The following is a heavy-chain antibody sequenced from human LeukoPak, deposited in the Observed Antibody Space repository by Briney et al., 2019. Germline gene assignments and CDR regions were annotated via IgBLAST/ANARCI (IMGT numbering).Heavy chain of an antibody. CDR3: ARLVVAARAFFDY. V-gene: IGHV1-69*13. J-gene: IGHJ4*02. Sequence: RWASVKVSCKASGGTFSSYAISWVRQAPGQGLEWMGGIIPIFGTANYAQKFQGRVMITADESTSTAYMELSSLRSEDTAVYYCARLVVAARAFFDYWGQGTLVTVSS. D-gene: IGHD6-6*01. CDR1: GGTFSSYA. CDR2: IIPIFGTA.